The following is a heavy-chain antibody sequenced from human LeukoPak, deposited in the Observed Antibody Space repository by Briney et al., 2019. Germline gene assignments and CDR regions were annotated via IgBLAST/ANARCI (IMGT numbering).Heavy chain of an antibody. J-gene: IGHJ5*02. Sequence: GGSLRLSCAGSGFTFSRYDMHWVRQATGKGLEWVSSIDTTGDTYYPDSVKGRFTVSRENAKNSLYLQMNSLRAGDTAVYYCARDASGGRWSDPWGQGTLVTVSS. CDR3: ARDASGGRWSDP. V-gene: IGHV3-13*01. CDR1: GFTFSRYD. CDR2: IDTTGDT. D-gene: IGHD4-23*01.